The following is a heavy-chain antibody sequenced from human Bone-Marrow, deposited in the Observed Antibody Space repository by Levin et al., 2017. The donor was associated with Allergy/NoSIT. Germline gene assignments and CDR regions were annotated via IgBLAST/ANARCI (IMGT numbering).Heavy chain of an antibody. J-gene: IGHJ5*02. CDR1: GGSVSSGSYY. CDR3: ARDPANLFGDDYGDYVSQGFDP. D-gene: IGHD4-17*01. CDR2: IYYSGST. Sequence: SETLSLTCTVSGGSVSSGSYYWSWIRQPPGTGLEWIGYIYYSGSTNYNPSLKSRVTISVDTSKNQFSLKLSSVTAADTAVYYCARDPANLFGDDYGDYVSQGFDPWGQGTLVTVSS. V-gene: IGHV4-61*01.